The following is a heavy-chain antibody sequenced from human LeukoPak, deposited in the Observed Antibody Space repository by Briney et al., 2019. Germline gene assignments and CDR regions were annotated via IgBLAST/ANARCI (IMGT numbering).Heavy chain of an antibody. CDR3: ARERGYSYGYSDY. D-gene: IGHD5-18*01. J-gene: IGHJ4*02. CDR2: IKKDGSEI. CDR1: GFTFGDYW. Sequence: PGGSLRLSCAASGFTFGDYWMSWVRQAPGKGLEWVANIKKDGSEIYYVDSVKGRFTISRDTSKDTVYLQMNSLRAEDTAVYYCARERGYSYGYSDYWGQGTLVTVSS. V-gene: IGHV3-7*01.